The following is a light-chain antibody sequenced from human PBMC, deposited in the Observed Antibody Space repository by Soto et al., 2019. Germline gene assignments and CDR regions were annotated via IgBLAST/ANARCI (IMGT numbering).Light chain of an antibody. CDR2: DIS. J-gene: IGLJ1*01. V-gene: IGLV2-14*01. Sequence: QSALTQPASVSGSPGQSITISCTGTSSDVGDYNSVSWYQQYPGKAPKLMIYDISNRPLRVSNRFSASKSGNTASLAISGLQAEDEADYYCSSSITNTPLGVFGTGTKLTVL. CDR3: SSSITNTPLGV. CDR1: SSDVGDYNS.